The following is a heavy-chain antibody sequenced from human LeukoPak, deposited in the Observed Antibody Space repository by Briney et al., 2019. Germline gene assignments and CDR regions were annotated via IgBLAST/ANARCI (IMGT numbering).Heavy chain of an antibody. CDR3: AKDQGPITMVRGVTYYFDY. Sequence: GGSPRLSCAASGFTFSSYAIHWVRQAPGKGLDGVAVISYDGSNKYYADSVKGRFTISRDNSKNTLYLQMNSLRAEDTAVYYCAKDQGPITMVRGVTYYFDYWGQGTLVTVSS. D-gene: IGHD3-10*01. V-gene: IGHV3-30*07. CDR1: GFTFSSYA. CDR2: ISYDGSNK. J-gene: IGHJ4*02.